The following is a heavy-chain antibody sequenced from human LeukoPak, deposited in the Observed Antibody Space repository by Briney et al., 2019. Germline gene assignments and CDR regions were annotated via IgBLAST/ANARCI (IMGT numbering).Heavy chain of an antibody. V-gene: IGHV4-30-2*01. CDR2: IYHSGST. CDR1: GGSISSGGYS. J-gene: IGHJ4*02. CDR3: ARGFYSGYEITLDY. D-gene: IGHD5-12*01. Sequence: SETLSLTCAVSGGSISSGGYSWSWIRQPPGKGLEWIGYIYHSGSTYYNPSLKSRVTISVDRSKNQFSLKLSSVTAADTAVYYCARGFYSGYEITLDYWGQGTLVTVSS.